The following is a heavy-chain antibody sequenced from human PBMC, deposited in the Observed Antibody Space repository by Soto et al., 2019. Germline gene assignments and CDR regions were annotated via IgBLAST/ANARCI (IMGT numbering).Heavy chain of an antibody. CDR2: VDGSGGAT. Sequence: GGSLRLSCTASGFTFSSYAMTWARQAPGKGLEWVSTVDGSGGATYYTDSVKGRFTISRDNAKNTLYLQMNSLRAEDTAVYYCGISRYYYYGMDVWGQGTTVTVSS. CDR3: GISRYYYYGMDV. CDR1: GFTFSSYA. V-gene: IGHV3-23*01. J-gene: IGHJ6*02. D-gene: IGHD3-10*01.